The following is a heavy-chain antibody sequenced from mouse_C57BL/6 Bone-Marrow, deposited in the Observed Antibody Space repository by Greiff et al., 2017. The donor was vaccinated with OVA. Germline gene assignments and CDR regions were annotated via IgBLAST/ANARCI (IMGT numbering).Heavy chain of an antibody. V-gene: IGHV1-64*01. CDR3: ASGGNGNYDAMDY. Sequence: VQLQQPGAELVKPGASVKLSCKASGYTFTSYWMHWVKQRPGQGLEWIGMIHPDSGSTNYNEKFKSKATLTVDKSSSTAYMQLSSLTSEDSAVYYCASGGNGNYDAMDYWGQGTSVTVSS. CDR1: GYTFTSYW. D-gene: IGHD2-1*01. CDR2: IHPDSGST. J-gene: IGHJ4*01.